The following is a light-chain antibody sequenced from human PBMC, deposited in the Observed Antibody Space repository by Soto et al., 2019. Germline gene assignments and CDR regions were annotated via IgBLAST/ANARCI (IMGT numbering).Light chain of an antibody. J-gene: IGLJ1*01. CDR2: EDS. V-gene: IGLV3-1*01. Sequence: SYELTQPPSVSVSPGQTARITCSGDKLGDKYASWYQQKPGQSPVLVIFEDSKRPSGIPERFSGSNSGNTATLTISGTQAMDEADYYCQAWDSSTVVFGTGTKVTVL. CDR3: QAWDSSTVV. CDR1: KLGDKY.